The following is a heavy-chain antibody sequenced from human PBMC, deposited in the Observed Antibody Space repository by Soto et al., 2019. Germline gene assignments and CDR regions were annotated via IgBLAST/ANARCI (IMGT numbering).Heavy chain of an antibody. V-gene: IGHV4-59*01. CDR2: IYYSGTT. Sequence: SETLSLTCTVSGDSISGYSWTWVRQPPGKGLEWIGYIYYSGTTNYNPSLKSRVTISVDTSKNQFSLKLSSVTTADTAVYYCTRDRVGTTDFDYWGQGTLVTVS. CDR1: GDSISGYS. J-gene: IGHJ4*02. CDR3: TRDRVGTTDFDY. D-gene: IGHD1-26*01.